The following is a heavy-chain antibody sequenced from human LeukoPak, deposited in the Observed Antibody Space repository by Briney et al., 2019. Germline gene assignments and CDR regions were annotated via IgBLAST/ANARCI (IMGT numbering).Heavy chain of an antibody. D-gene: IGHD3-3*01. J-gene: IGHJ4*02. CDR2: IYSGGST. CDR1: GFTVSSNY. CDR3: AKERSNYDFWSGYEYYFDY. Sequence: PGGSLRLSCAASGFTVSSNYMSWVRQAPGKGLEWVSVIYSGGSTYYADSVKGRFTISRDNSKNTLYLQMNSLRAEDTAVYYCAKERSNYDFWSGYEYYFDYWGQGTLVTVSS. V-gene: IGHV3-53*01.